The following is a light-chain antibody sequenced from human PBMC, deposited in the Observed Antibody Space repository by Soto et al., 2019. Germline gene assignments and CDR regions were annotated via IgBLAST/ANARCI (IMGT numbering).Light chain of an antibody. J-gene: IGLJ1*01. CDR3: SSYADSNSYV. CDR1: SSDVGGYNY. Sequence: ALTQPPSASGSPGQSVTISCTGTSSDVGGYNYVYWYQQHPGKAPKLMIYEVTKRPSGVPDRFSGSKSGNTASLTVSGLQAEDEADYYCSSYADSNSYVFGTGTRVTVL. V-gene: IGLV2-8*01. CDR2: EVT.